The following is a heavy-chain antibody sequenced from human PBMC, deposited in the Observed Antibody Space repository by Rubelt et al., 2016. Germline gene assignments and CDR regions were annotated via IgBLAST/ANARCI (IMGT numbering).Heavy chain of an antibody. CDR3: ARDGYFDL. V-gene: IGHV1-8*01. CDR2: MNPNTGNT. J-gene: IGHJ2*01. Sequence: QVQLVQSGAEVKKPGASVKVSCKASGYSFSTSDINWVRQGTGQGLEWMGWMNPNTGNTGYAQKFQGRVTMTTDTAPSTAYMELRSLRSDDTAVYYCARDGYFDLWGRGTLVTVSS. CDR1: GYSFSTSD.